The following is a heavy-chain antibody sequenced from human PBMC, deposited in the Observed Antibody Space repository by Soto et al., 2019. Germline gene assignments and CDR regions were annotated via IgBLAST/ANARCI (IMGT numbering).Heavy chain of an antibody. CDR1: GGSFSHYA. D-gene: IGHD4-17*01. V-gene: IGHV1-69*12. Sequence: QVQLVQSGSEVKKPGSSVKVSCKASGGSFSHYAINWVRQAPGQGLEWTGGIIPIYGTPNYAQKFQDRVTSRADEPTSTAYREVGRLRSEDTAMYYSAGSYGEEKRYYFDYWGQGTLVTVSS. J-gene: IGHJ4*02. CDR3: AGSYGEEKRYYFDY. CDR2: IIPIYGTP.